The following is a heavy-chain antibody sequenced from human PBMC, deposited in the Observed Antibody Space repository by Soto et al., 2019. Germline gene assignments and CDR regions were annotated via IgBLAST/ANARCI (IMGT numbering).Heavy chain of an antibody. CDR2: ISGSGGST. J-gene: IGHJ4*02. CDR3: AKDPSVIRGGVTWESYFDY. Sequence: EVQLLESGGGLVQPGGSLRLSCAASGFTFSSYAMSWVRQAPGKGLEWVSAISGSGGSTYYADSVKGRFTISRDNSKNTLYLQMNSLRAEDTAVYYCAKDPSVIRGGVTWESYFDYWGQGTLVTVSS. D-gene: IGHD1-26*01. V-gene: IGHV3-23*01. CDR1: GFTFSSYA.